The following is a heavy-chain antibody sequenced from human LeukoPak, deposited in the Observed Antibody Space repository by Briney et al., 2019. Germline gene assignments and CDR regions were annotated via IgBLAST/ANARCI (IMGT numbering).Heavy chain of an antibody. J-gene: IGHJ4*02. CDR1: GGSISSYY. V-gene: IGHV4-39*01. Sequence: SETLSLTCTVSGGSISSYYWGWIRQPPGKGLEWIGSIYYSGNTYYSPSLKSRVTISVDTSRNQFSLKLYSVTAADTAVYYCASFYYGSGNYWEFDYWGQGTLVTVSS. D-gene: IGHD3-10*01. CDR2: IYYSGNT. CDR3: ASFYYGSGNYWEFDY.